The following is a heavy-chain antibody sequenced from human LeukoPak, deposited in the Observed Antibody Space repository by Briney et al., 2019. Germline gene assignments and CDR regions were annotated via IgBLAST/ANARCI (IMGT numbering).Heavy chain of an antibody. Sequence: ASVKVSCKASGYTFTGYLMHWVRQAPGQGLEWMGWMNPNSGNTGYAQKFQGRVTMTRNTSISTAYMELSSLRSEDTAVYFCARVSRVRGVPTGQGDEFDYWGQGTLVTVSS. J-gene: IGHJ4*02. CDR3: ARVSRVRGVPTGQGDEFDY. D-gene: IGHD3-10*01. CDR2: MNPNSGNT. V-gene: IGHV1-8*02. CDR1: GYTFTGYL.